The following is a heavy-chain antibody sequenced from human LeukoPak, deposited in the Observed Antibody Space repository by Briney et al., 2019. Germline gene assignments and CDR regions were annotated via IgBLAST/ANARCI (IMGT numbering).Heavy chain of an antibody. CDR1: GGTFSSDA. V-gene: IGHV1-69*04. CDR3: ARYQPRAKFLDY. J-gene: IGHJ4*02. CDR2: IIPILNIP. Sequence: GASVKISCKASGGTFSSDAFSWVRQAPGQGLEWMGRIIPILNIPNFAQKFEGRVTITADKSTTTVHMELRSLRSEDTAVYFCARYQPRAKFLDYWGQGTLVTVSS.